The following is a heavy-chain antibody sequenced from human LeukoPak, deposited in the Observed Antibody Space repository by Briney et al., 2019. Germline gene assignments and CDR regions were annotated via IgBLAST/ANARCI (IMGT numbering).Heavy chain of an antibody. CDR2: IYTSGST. CDR3: ARESEWERDYYYYYYMDV. V-gene: IGHV4-4*07. J-gene: IGHJ6*03. CDR1: GGSISSYY. Sequence: SSETLSLTCTVSGGSISSYYWSWIRQPAGKGLEWIGRIYTSGSTNYNPSLKSRVTMSVDTSENQFSLKLSSVTAADTAVYYCARESEWERDYYYYYYMDVWGKGTTVTISS. D-gene: IGHD1-26*01.